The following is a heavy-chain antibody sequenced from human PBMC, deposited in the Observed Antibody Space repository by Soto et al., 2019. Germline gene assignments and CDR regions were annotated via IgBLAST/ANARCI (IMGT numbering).Heavy chain of an antibody. V-gene: IGHV1-69*01. CDR1: GGTFSIYA. CDR2: IIPIFGTA. CDR3: ARSLVGATFPFDY. J-gene: IGHJ4*02. Sequence: VKVSCKASGGTFSIYAISWVRQAPGQGLEWMGGIIPIFGTANYAQKFQGRVTITADESTSTAYKELSSLRSDDTAVYYCARSLVGATFPFDYWGQGALVTVSS. D-gene: IGHD1-26*01.